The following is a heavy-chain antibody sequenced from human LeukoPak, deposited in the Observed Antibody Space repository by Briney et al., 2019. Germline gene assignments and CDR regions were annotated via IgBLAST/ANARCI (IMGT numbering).Heavy chain of an antibody. J-gene: IGHJ4*02. CDR2: IWYDGSNK. V-gene: IGHV3-33*01. CDR1: GFTFSSYG. Sequence: PGGSLRLSCAASGFTFSSYGMHWVRQAPGKGLEWVAVIWYDGSNKYYADSVKGRFTISRDNSKNTLYLQMNSLGAEDMAVYYCAVPTGDYWGQGTLVTVSS. D-gene: IGHD3-10*01. CDR3: AVPTGDY.